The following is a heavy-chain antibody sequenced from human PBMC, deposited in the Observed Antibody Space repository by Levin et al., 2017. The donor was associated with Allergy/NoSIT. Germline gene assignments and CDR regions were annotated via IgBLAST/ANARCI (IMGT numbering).Heavy chain of an antibody. J-gene: IGHJ4*02. V-gene: IGHV3-30*18. Sequence: HSGGSLRLSCAASGFSFSTYGIQWVRQAPGKGLEWVALITSDGSNKYYADPVKGRFTISRDNSKNTVNLQMNSLRAEDTAVYYCAKGGDFDYWGLGTVVTVSS. CDR3: AKGGDFDY. D-gene: IGHD1-26*01. CDR1: GFSFSTYG. CDR2: ITSDGSNK.